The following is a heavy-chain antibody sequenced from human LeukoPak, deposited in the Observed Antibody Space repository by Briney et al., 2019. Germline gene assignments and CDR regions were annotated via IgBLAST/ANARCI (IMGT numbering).Heavy chain of an antibody. CDR3: ARGGVLRFLEWLEADY. J-gene: IGHJ4*02. D-gene: IGHD3-3*01. CDR1: GYTFTSYY. CDR2: INPSGGST. V-gene: IGHV1-46*01. Sequence: ASVKVSCKASGYTFTSYYMHWVRQAPGQGLEWMGIINPSGGSTSYAQKFQGRVTMTRDMSTSTVYMELSSLRSEDTAVYYCARGGVLRFLEWLEADYWGQGTLVTVSS.